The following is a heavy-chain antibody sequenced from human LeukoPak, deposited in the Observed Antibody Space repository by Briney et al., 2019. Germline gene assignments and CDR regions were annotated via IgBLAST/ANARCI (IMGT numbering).Heavy chain of an antibody. Sequence: GGSLRLSCAASGFTVRNNYMSWVRQAPGKGLEWVSVIYSGGSTYYADSVKGRFTISRGNAKNSVYLQMNSLRAEDTAVYYCARDIKGQYQDAFDIWGQGTMVTVSS. D-gene: IGHD2-2*01. CDR2: IYSGGST. CDR1: GFTVRNNY. CDR3: ARDIKGQYQDAFDI. J-gene: IGHJ3*02. V-gene: IGHV3-66*01.